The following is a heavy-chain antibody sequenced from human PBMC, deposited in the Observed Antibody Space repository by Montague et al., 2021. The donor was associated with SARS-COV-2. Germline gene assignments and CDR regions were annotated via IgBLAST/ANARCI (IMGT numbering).Heavy chain of an antibody. Sequence: SETLSLTCAVSGASTNSNSYYWGWIRQPPGKGLDWIGSFYYTGYTCYTPSLKSRVTISRDTSKNQFSPKLTSVTAADTAVYYCARIVGDCSSDSCYAVRWGQGTVVTVSS. V-gene: IGHV4-39*01. CDR2: FYYTGYT. CDR3: ARIVGDCSSDSCYAVR. D-gene: IGHD2-2*01. CDR1: GASTNSNSYY. J-gene: IGHJ4*02.